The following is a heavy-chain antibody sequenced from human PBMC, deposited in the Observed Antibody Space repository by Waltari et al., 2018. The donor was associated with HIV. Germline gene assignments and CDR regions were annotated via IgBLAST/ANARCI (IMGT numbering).Heavy chain of an antibody. V-gene: IGHV3-48*01. D-gene: IGHD6-6*01. Sequence: EVQLVESGGGLVQPGGSLRLSCTASGFSFSSYSMHWVRQAPGNGLEWVSYISTSSSAIFYADSVKGRFTISRDTAKNSLYLQMNSLRAEDTAVYYCARDRTRYYFDSWGQGTLVTVSS. CDR3: ARDRTRYYFDS. J-gene: IGHJ4*02. CDR2: ISTSSSAI. CDR1: GFSFSSYS.